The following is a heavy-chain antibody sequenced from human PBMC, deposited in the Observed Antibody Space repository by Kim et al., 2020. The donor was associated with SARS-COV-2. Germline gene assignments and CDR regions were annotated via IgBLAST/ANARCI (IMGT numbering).Heavy chain of an antibody. V-gene: IGHV3-73*01. CDR3: TRHVCSGGSCSQPTYYMDV. Sequence: RFTISRDDSKNTAYLQMNSLKTEDTAVYYCTRHVCSGGSCSQPTYYMDVWGKGTTVTVSS. J-gene: IGHJ6*03. D-gene: IGHD2-15*01.